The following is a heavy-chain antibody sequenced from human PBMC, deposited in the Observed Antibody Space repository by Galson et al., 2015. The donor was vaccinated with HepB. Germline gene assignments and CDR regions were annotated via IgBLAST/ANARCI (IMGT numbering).Heavy chain of an antibody. D-gene: IGHD3-22*01. Sequence: SLRLSCAASGFTFSSYSMNWVRQAPGKGLEWVSYISSSSSTIYYADSVKGRFTISRDNAKNSLYLQMNSLRAEDTAVYYCARDRYYYDSSGYYYWFDPWGQGTLVTVSS. V-gene: IGHV3-48*01. CDR2: ISSSSSTI. CDR3: ARDRYYYDSSGYYYWFDP. J-gene: IGHJ5*02. CDR1: GFTFSSYS.